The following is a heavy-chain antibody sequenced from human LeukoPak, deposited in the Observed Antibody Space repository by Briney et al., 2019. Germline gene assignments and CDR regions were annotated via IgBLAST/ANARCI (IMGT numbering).Heavy chain of an antibody. D-gene: IGHD3-10*01. CDR3: ASGRYGSGSYEFDY. CDR1: GFTFSSYG. J-gene: IGHJ4*02. Sequence: GGSLRLSCAASGFTFSSYGMHWVRQAPGKGLEWVAVISYDGSNKYYADSVKGRLTISRDNSKNTLYLQMNSLRAEDTAVYYCASGRYGSGSYEFDYWGQGTLVTVSS. CDR2: ISYDGSNK. V-gene: IGHV3-30*03.